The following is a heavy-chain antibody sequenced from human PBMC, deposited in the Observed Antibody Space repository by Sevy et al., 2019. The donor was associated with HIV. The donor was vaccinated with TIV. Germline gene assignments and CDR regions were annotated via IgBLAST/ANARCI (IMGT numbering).Heavy chain of an antibody. CDR1: GFAFSAYG. CDR3: ARKYGSGLYYKGYCFDY. CDR2: IRYDGSNE. V-gene: IGHV3-30*02. D-gene: IGHD3-10*01. Sequence: GGSLRLSCAASGFAFSAYGMHWVRQAPGKGLEWVAFIRYDGSNEFYADSVRGRFTISRDNAKNTLYLQMNSLRAEDTAVYYCARKYGSGLYYKGYCFDYWGQGTLVTVSS. J-gene: IGHJ4*02.